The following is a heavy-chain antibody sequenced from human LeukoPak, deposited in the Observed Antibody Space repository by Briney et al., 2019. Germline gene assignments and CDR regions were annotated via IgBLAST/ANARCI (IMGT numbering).Heavy chain of an antibody. CDR1: GYSISSGYY. J-gene: IGHJ5*02. V-gene: IGHV4-38-2*02. CDR2: IYHSGST. D-gene: IGHD3-22*01. Sequence: SETLSLTCTVSGYSISSGYYWGWIRPPPGKGLEWIGSIYHSGSTYYNPSLKSRVTISVDTSKNQFSLKLSSVTAADAAVYYCASHGYGDWFDPWGQGTLVTVSS. CDR3: ASHGYGDWFDP.